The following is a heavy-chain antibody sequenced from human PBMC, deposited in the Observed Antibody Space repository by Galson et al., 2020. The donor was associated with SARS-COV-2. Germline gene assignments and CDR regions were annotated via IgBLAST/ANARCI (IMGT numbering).Heavy chain of an antibody. CDR2: ISPNSGGT. J-gene: IGHJ5*02. D-gene: IGHD3-22*01. CDR3: ARVPINQYDDSGYLTGWFDP. V-gene: IGHV1-2*02. CDR1: GYTFTGYY. Sequence: ASVKVSCKASGYTFTGYYLHWVRQAPGQGLEWVGWISPNSGGTNYAQKFQGRVTMTRDTSISTAYMELSRLRSDDTAVYYCARVPINQYDDSGYLTGWFDPWGQGSLVTVSS.